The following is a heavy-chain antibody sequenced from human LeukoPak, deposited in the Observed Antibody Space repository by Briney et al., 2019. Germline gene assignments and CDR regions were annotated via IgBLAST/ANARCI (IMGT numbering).Heavy chain of an antibody. D-gene: IGHD4-17*01. CDR3: ASSPGGLTTVTTSWYFDL. V-gene: IGHV4-59*12. J-gene: IGHJ2*01. CDR2: IYYTGST. Sequence: SETLSPTCSVSGGSISGYYWSWIRQSPGKGLEWIGYIYYTGSTNYNPSLKSRVTISVDTSKNQFSLKLRSVTAADTAVYYCASSPGGLTTVTTSWYFDLWGRGTLVTVSS. CDR1: GGSISGYY.